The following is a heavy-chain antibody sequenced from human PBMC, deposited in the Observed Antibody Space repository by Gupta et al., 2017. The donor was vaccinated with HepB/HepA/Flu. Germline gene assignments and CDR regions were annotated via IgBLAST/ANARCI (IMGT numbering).Heavy chain of an antibody. CDR2: IHYSGNA. CDR1: GGSFTSGGNY. D-gene: IGHD5-24*01. V-gene: IGHV4-39*01. J-gene: IGHJ6*03. Sequence: QLQLQESGPGLVKPSETLSLTCNVSGGSFTSGGNYWGWIRQPPGKELEWIGTIHYSGNAFYNPSNPSLKSRVTISLDTSRNLFSLKLTSVTATDTAVYYCARHVDGDNFFSYYYFDVWGNGTTVIVS. CDR3: ARHVDGDNFFSYYYFDV.